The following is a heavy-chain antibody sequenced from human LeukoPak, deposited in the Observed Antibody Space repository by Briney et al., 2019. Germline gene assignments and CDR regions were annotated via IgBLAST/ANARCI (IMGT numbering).Heavy chain of an antibody. V-gene: IGHV4-39*07. Sequence: SETLSLTCTVSGGSISSSTYYWGWIRQPPGKGLEWIGNIYYSGSTYYNPSLKSRVTISVDTSKNQFSLKLSSVTAADTAVYYCAKDREQWLALGDAFDMWGQGTMVTVSS. J-gene: IGHJ3*02. CDR3: AKDREQWLALGDAFDM. CDR2: IYYSGST. D-gene: IGHD6-19*01. CDR1: GGSISSSTYY.